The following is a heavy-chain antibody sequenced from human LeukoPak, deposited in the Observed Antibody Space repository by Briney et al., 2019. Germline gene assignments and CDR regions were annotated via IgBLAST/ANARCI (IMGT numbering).Heavy chain of an antibody. CDR1: GYTFTGYY. D-gene: IGHD3-10*01. CDR3: ARANMVRGVGLFFDRNWFDP. J-gene: IGHJ5*02. Sequence: ASVKVSCKASGYTFTGYYMHWVRQAPGPGLELMGWINPNSGGTNYAQKFQGRVTMTRDTSISTAYMELSRLRSDDRAVYYCARANMVRGVGLFFDRNWFDPWGQGTLVTVSS. V-gene: IGHV1-2*02. CDR2: INPNSGGT.